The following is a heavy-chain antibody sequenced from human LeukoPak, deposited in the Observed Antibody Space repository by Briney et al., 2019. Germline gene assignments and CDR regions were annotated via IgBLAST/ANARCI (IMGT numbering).Heavy chain of an antibody. D-gene: IGHD3-22*01. CDR1: GFTFSSYG. CDR2: IWYDGNNK. J-gene: IGHJ4*02. CDR3: ARGLTYYYDDSGYKVFDY. V-gene: IGHV3-33*01. Sequence: GGSLRLSCAASGFTFSSYGMHWVRQAPGKGLEWVAIIWYDGNNKYYADSVKGRFSISRDNSKNTLYLQMNSLTAADTAVYYCARGLTYYYDDSGYKVFDYWGQGTLFTVSS.